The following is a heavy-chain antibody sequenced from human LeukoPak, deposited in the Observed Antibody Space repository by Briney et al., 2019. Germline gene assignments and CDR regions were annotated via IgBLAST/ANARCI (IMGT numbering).Heavy chain of an antibody. J-gene: IGHJ4*02. CDR2: ISWNSGSI. V-gene: IGHV3-9*01. Sequence: GGSLRLSCAASGFTFDDYAMHWVRQAPGKGLEWVSGISWNSGSIGYADSVKGRFTISRDNAKNSLYLQMNSLRAEDTALYYCAKGSGLVATINFDFDYWGQGTLVTVSS. CDR3: AKGSGLVATINFDFDY. D-gene: IGHD5-12*01. CDR1: GFTFDDYA.